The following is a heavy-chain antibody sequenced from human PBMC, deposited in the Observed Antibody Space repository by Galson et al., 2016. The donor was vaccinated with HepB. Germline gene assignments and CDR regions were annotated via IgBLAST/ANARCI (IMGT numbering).Heavy chain of an antibody. D-gene: IGHD6-13*01. CDR3: TTYSRSWHGFDF. J-gene: IGHJ4*02. V-gene: IGHV3-15*04. CDR1: GFTFTNAW. Sequence: SLRLSCATSGFTFTNAWMTWVRQPPGKGLEWIGRIESNIDGGTTDYAAPVKGRFTISRADSKKTLILQMDSLRTEDTAVYYCTTYSRSWHGFDFWGQGTLITVSS. CDR2: IESNIDGGTT.